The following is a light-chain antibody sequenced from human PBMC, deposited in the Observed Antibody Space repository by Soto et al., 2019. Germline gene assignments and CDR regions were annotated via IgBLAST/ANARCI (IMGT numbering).Light chain of an antibody. J-gene: IGKJ4*01. CDR1: QIVGGDT. Sequence: EIVLTQSPGTLSLSPGERATLSCRASQIVGGDTLAWFQQRPGQAPRLVIYGASNRAAGIPDRFSGSGSGTDFTLTISSLQAEDVAVYYCQQYYSSLLTFGGGTKVEIK. CDR2: GAS. CDR3: QQYYSSLLT. V-gene: IGKV3-20*01.